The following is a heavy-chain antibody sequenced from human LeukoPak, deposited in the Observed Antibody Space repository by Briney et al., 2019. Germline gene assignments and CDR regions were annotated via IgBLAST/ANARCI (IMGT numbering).Heavy chain of an antibody. Sequence: PSETLSLTCTVSGGSISSSSYYWGWIRQPPGKGLEWIGSIYYSGSTYYNPSLKSRVTISVDTSKNQFSLKLSSVTAADTAVYYCARRGSSTQRFDHWGQGTLVTVSS. J-gene: IGHJ4*02. V-gene: IGHV4-39*01. CDR2: IYYSGST. CDR3: ARRGSSTQRFDH. D-gene: IGHD6-13*01. CDR1: GGSISSSSYY.